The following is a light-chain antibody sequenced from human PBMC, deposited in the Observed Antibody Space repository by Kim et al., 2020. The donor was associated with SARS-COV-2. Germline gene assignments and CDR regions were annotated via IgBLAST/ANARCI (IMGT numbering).Light chain of an antibody. V-gene: IGLV3-19*01. J-gene: IGLJ1*01. CDR1: SLRSHY. CDR2: GKN. Sequence: ALGQTFRITCQGDSLRSHYATWYQQKPGQAPVLVIYGKNNRPSGIPDRFSGSSSGNTVSLTITGAQAEDEAEYYCNSRDSDNSFVFATGTKVTVL. CDR3: NSRDSDNSFV.